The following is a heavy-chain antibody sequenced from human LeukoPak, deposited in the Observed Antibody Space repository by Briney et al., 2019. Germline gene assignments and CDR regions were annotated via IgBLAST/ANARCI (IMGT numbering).Heavy chain of an antibody. CDR2: IWYDGSNK. CDR1: GFTFSSYG. CDR3: ATGPYCSSTSCYRYYYYYGMDV. Sequence: GGSLRLSCAASGFTFSSYGMNWVRQAPGKGLEWVAVIWYDGSNKYYADSVKGRFTISRDNSKNTLYLQMNSLRAEDTAVYYCATGPYCSSTSCYRYYYYYGMDVWGQGTTVTVSS. V-gene: IGHV3-33*08. D-gene: IGHD2-2*02. J-gene: IGHJ6*02.